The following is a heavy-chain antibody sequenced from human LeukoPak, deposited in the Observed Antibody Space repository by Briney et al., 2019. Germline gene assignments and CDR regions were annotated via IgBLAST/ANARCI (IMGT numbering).Heavy chain of an antibody. V-gene: IGHV4-4*07. J-gene: IGHJ5*02. CDR2: IYTSGST. Sequence: PSETLSLTCTVSGGSISSYYWSWIRQPAGKGLEWIGRIYTSGSTNYNPSLKSRVTMSVDTSKNQFSLKLSSVTAADTAVYYYARIPGSSAEDWFDPWGQGTLVTVSS. D-gene: IGHD6-6*01. CDR1: GGSISSYY. CDR3: ARIPGSSAEDWFDP.